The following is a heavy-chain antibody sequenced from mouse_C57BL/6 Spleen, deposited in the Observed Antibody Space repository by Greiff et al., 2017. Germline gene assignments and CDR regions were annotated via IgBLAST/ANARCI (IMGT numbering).Heavy chain of an antibody. Sequence: LKPSGAELVRPGSSVKLSCKASYFAFMASAMHWVKQRPGHGLEWIGSFIMSCDATESSENLKGKATLSANTSSSTAYRELSSLTSEDSAVYYSARGGRGAMDYWGQGTSVTVSS. CDR3: ARGGRGAMDY. J-gene: IGHJ4*01. CDR2: FIMSCDAT. V-gene: IGHV1-49*01. CDR1: YFAFMASA. D-gene: IGHD1-1*02.